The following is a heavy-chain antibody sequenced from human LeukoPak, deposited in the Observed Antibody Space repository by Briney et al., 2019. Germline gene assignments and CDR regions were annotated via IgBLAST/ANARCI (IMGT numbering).Heavy chain of an antibody. J-gene: IGHJ4*02. CDR2: VDPNSGDT. V-gene: IGHV1-2*02. Sequence: ASVKVSCKAPGYTFTDYYIHWVRQAPGQWLEWMGWVDPNSGDTDYAQKFQDRVIMTRDTSINTAYIELSSLRSDDTAVYYCARGRRILWRDPNAGDFFDYWGQGTLVTVSS. CDR1: GYTFTDYY. D-gene: IGHD2/OR15-2a*01. CDR3: ARGRRILWRDPNAGDFFDY.